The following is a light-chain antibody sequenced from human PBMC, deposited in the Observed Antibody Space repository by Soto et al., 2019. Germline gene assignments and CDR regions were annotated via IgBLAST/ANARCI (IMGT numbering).Light chain of an antibody. CDR1: SSDDGGYNY. CDR3: SSYTSSSTVV. V-gene: IGLV2-14*01. CDR2: DVS. Sequence: QSVLTQPASVSGSPGQSIAISCTGTSSDDGGYNYVSWYQQHPGKAPKLMIYDVSNRPSGVSNRFSGSKSGNTASLTISGLQAEEEADYYCSSYTSSSTVVFGGGTKLTVL. J-gene: IGLJ2*01.